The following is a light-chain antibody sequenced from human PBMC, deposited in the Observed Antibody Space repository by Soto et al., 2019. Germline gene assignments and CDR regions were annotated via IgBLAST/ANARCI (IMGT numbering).Light chain of an antibody. CDR2: DAS. Sequence: DLQMTQSPSSLSASVGDRVTITCQASQDISNYLNWYQQKPGKAPKLLIYDASNLETGVPSRFSGGGSGTDFTFTISSLQPEDIATYYCQQYDNLPPLTFGGGTKVEIK. CDR1: QDISNY. V-gene: IGKV1-33*01. CDR3: QQYDNLPPLT. J-gene: IGKJ4*01.